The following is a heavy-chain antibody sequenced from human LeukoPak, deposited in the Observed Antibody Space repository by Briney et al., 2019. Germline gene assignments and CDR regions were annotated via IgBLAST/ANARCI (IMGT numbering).Heavy chain of an antibody. J-gene: IGHJ4*02. V-gene: IGHV4-59*01. CDR3: ARVLVATGYYFDY. CDR1: GGSFSGYY. Sequence: SETLSLTCAVYGGSFSGYYWSWIRQPPGKGLEWIGYIYYSGSTNYNPSLKSRVTISVDTSKNQFPLKLSSVTAADTAVYYCARVLVATGYYFDYWGQGTLVTVSS. D-gene: IGHD5-12*01. CDR2: IYYSGST.